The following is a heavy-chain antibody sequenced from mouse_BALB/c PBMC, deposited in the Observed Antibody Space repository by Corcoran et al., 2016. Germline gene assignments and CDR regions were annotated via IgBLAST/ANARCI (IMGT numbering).Heavy chain of an antibody. Sequence: QVQLQQSGAELAKPGASVKMSCKASGYTFTSYWMHWVKQRPGQGLEWIGYINPSTGYTEYNQKFKDKATLTADKSSSTAYMQLSSLTSEDSAVYCCGTGSSSYFDVWGAGTTVTVSS. CDR2: INPSTGYT. D-gene: IGHD1-1*01. J-gene: IGHJ1*01. V-gene: IGHV1-7*01. CDR3: GTGSSSYFDV. CDR1: GYTFTSYW.